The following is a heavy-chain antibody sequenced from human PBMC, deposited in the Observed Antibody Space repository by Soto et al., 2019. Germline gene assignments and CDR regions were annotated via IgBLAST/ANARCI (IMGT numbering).Heavy chain of an antibody. J-gene: IGHJ3*02. CDR3: ARSVYTYGTYLVDI. Sequence: GGSLRLSCAASRFTFSNYGMHWVRQAPDKGLEWVAFLWTDGSDKYYADSVKGRFTISRDNSKSTLYLQMNSLRVEDTAVYYCARSVYTYGTYLVDIWGQGTMVTVSS. CDR1: RFTFSNYG. V-gene: IGHV3-33*01. CDR2: LWTDGSDK. D-gene: IGHD3-10*01.